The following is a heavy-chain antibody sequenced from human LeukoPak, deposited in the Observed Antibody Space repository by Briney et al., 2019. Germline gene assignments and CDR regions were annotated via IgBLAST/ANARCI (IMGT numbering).Heavy chain of an antibody. D-gene: IGHD6-19*01. V-gene: IGHV4-59*01. CDR2: IYYSGST. Sequence: PSETLSLTCTVSGGPISSYYWSWIRQPPGQGLEWIGYIYYSGSTNYNPSLKTRVTISVDTSKNQFSLKLSSVTAADTAVYYYARSNSGWYSGWFDPWGQGTLVTVSS. CDR1: GGPISSYY. CDR3: ARSNSGWYSGWFDP. J-gene: IGHJ5*02.